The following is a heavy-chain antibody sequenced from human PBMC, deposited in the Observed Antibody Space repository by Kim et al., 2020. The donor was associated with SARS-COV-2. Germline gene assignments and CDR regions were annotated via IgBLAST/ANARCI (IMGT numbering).Heavy chain of an antibody. D-gene: IGHD3-16*02. CDR3: ARVIWGTYRYTDY. J-gene: IGHJ4*02. V-gene: IGHV7-4-1*02. Sequence: YAQAFKRRFVFSMDTSVTTAYLQISSLEAEDTALYYCARVIWGTYRYTDYWGQGTLVTVSS.